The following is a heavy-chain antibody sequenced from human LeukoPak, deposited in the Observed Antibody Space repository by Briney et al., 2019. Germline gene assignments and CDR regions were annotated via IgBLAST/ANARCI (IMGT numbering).Heavy chain of an antibody. J-gene: IGHJ4*02. CDR3: AKSGLNRFDY. CDR1: GFTFSSYA. V-gene: IGHV3-23*01. Sequence: GGSLRLSCAASGFTFSSYAMSWVRQAPGKGLEWVSTISGRDDSTYYADSVKDRFTISRDNSKNTLYLQVNSLRAEDTAVYYCAKSGLNRFDYWGQGTLVTVSS. CDR2: ISGRDDST. D-gene: IGHD2-15*01.